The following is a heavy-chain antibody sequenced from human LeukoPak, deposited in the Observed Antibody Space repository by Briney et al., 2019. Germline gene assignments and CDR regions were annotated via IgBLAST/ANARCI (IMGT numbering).Heavy chain of an antibody. CDR3: ARIPHPSYYFDS. CDR1: GFMFDSYA. Sequence: QPGGSLRLSCAASGFMFDSYAMGWVRQAPGKGLEWVSAISGSGDNTYYAGSVTGRFSISRDNSKNTLHLQMNSLRAEDTALYYCARIPHPSYYFDSWGRGTLVAVSS. D-gene: IGHD2-21*01. CDR2: ISGSGDNT. V-gene: IGHV3-23*01. J-gene: IGHJ4*02.